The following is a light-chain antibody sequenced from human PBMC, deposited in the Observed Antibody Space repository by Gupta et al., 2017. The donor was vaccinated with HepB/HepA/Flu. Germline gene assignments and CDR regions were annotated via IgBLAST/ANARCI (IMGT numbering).Light chain of an antibody. CDR3: QQYDSLPPT. V-gene: IGKV3-20*01. CDR2: DVS. CDR1: HSVSSTD. J-gene: IGKJ1*01. Sequence: IVLKQSAGTLSLSPEDRLTLSCRASHSVSSTDLAWYQQKPGQAPRLLIYDVSSRATGTPDRFGGSGSGTDFILTISRLKPEDFATYYWQQYDSLPPTFGQGTKVEIK.